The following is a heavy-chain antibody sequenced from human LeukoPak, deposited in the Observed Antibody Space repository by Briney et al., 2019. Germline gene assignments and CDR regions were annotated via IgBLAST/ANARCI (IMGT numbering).Heavy chain of an antibody. D-gene: IGHD2-2*01. J-gene: IGHJ4*02. CDR3: ARDARGYCSSTNCYAAVDY. CDR2: ISSSSSYI. V-gene: IGHV3-21*01. Sequence: GGSLRLSCAASGFTFSTYRMNWVRQAPGKGLEWVSSISSSSSYIYYADSVKGRFTISRDNAKNSLYLQMDSLRAEDTAVYYCARDARGYCSSTNCYAAVDYWGQGTLVTVSS. CDR1: GFTFSTYR.